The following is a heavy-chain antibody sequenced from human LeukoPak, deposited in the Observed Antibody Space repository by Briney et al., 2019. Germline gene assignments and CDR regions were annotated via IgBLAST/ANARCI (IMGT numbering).Heavy chain of an antibody. CDR3: ARGRDWNYAFAY. J-gene: IGHJ4*02. Sequence: ASVKVSCKASGYTFTGYYMHWVRQAPGQGLEWMGWISTYNGNTNYAQKLQGRVTMTTDTSTSTAYMELRSLKSDDTAVYYCARGRDWNYAFAYWGQGTLVTVSS. CDR1: GYTFTGYY. CDR2: ISTYNGNT. D-gene: IGHD1-7*01. V-gene: IGHV1-18*04.